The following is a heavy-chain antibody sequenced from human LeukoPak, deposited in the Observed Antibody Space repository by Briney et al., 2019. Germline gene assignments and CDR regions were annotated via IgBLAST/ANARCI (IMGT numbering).Heavy chain of an antibody. J-gene: IGHJ4*02. Sequence: GGSLRLSCVASGFTFSIHGISWVRPAPGKGLEWVSTISGGDDSTYYTDSVRGRFTISRDNSKNTLYLQMNSLRAEDTALYYCAKVWWGKRTLDYWGQGNQVTVSS. D-gene: IGHD3-16*01. CDR1: GFTFSIHG. CDR3: AKVWWGKRTLDY. CDR2: ISGGDDST. V-gene: IGHV3-23*01.